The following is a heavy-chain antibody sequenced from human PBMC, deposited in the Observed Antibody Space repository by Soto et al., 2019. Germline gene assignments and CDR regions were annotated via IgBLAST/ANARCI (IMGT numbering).Heavy chain of an antibody. V-gene: IGHV3-23*01. Sequence: EVQLLESGGGLVQPGESLRLSCAASGFTFSIYAMMWVRQPPGKGQEWVAGMTGSGGDIRYADSVKGRFTISKDNSKNTLYLQMNSLRAEDTAMYYCAKDAVYGDGLWLAANWGQGTLVIVSS. D-gene: IGHD2-21*02. CDR2: MTGSGGDI. J-gene: IGHJ4*02. CDR3: AKDAVYGDGLWLAAN. CDR1: GFTFSIYA.